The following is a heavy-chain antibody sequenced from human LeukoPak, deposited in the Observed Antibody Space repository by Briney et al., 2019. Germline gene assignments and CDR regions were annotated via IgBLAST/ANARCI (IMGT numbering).Heavy chain of an antibody. Sequence: GGSLRLSCAASGFTFSSYWMSWVRQAPGKGLEWVAVISYDGSNKYYADSVKGRFTISRDNSKNTLYLQMNSLRAEDTAVYYCAREDYDILTGYDHWGQGTLVTVSS. J-gene: IGHJ4*02. CDR2: ISYDGSNK. CDR3: AREDYDILTGYDH. V-gene: IGHV3-30*03. CDR1: GFTFSSYW. D-gene: IGHD3-9*01.